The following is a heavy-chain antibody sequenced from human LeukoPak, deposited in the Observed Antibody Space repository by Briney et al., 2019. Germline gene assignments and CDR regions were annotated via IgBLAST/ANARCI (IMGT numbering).Heavy chain of an antibody. CDR2: IRYDGSNK. D-gene: IGHD3-10*01. CDR1: GFTFSSYG. V-gene: IGHV3-30*02. CDR3: AKDLRPEGVLLWFGELFDAFDI. J-gene: IGHJ3*02. Sequence: QSGGSLRLSCAASGFTFSSYGMHWVRQAPGKGLEWVAFIRYDGSNKYYADSVKGRFTISRDNSKNTLNLQMNSLRAEDTAVYYCAKDLRPEGVLLWFGELFDAFDIWGQGTMVTVSS.